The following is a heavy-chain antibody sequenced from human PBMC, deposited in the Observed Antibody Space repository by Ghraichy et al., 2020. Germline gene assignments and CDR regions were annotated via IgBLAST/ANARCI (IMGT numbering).Heavy chain of an antibody. CDR2: IYYSGST. CDR3: ARQPYGGYSSPPDY. V-gene: IGHV4-39*01. Sequence: GSLRLSCTVSGGSISSSSYYWGWIRQPPGKGLEWIGSIYYSGSTYYNPSLKSRVTISVDTFKNQFSLKLSSVTAADTAVFYCARQPYGGYSSPPDYWGQGTLVTVSS. J-gene: IGHJ4*02. CDR1: GGSISSSSYY. D-gene: IGHD5-12*01.